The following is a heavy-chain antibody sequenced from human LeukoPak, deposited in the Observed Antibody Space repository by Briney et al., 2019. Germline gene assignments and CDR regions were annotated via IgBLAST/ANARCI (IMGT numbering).Heavy chain of an antibody. D-gene: IGHD2-2*01. CDR2: INPNSGGT. CDR3: ARVVPAARRTYNWFDP. V-gene: IGHV1-2*02. CDR1: GYTFTGYY. J-gene: IGHJ5*02. Sequence: ASVKVSCKASGYTFTGYYMHWVRQARGQGLEWMGWINPNSGGTNYAQKFQGRVTMTRDTSISTAYMELSRLRSDDTAVYYCARVVPAARRTYNWFDPWGQGTLVTVSS.